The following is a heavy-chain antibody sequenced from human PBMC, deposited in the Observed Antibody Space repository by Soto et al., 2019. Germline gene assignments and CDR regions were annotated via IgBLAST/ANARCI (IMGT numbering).Heavy chain of an antibody. J-gene: IGHJ4*02. V-gene: IGHV4-34*01. CDR1: GGSFSGYY. CDR2: INHSGST. Sequence: PSETLSLTCAVYGGSFSGYYWSWIRQPPGKGLEWIGEINHSGSTNYNPSLKSRVTISVDTSKNQFSLKLSSVTAADTAVYYCARVGTPYSTSCYVYWGQGTLVTVSS. D-gene: IGHD6-13*01. CDR3: ARVGTPYSTSCYVY.